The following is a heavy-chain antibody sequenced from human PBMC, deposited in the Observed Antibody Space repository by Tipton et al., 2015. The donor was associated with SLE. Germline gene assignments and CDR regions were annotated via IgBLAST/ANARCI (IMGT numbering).Heavy chain of an antibody. CDR3: ARSLIVGLWDDAFDI. D-gene: IGHD1-26*01. J-gene: IGHJ3*02. CDR1: GGSISSHY. V-gene: IGHV4-59*11. CDR2: IYYSGST. Sequence: TLSLTCTVSGGSISSHYWSWIRQPPGKGLEWIGYIYYSGSTNYNPSLKSRVTISVDTSKNQFSLKLSSVTAADTAVYYCARSLIVGLWDDAFDIWGQGTMVTVSS.